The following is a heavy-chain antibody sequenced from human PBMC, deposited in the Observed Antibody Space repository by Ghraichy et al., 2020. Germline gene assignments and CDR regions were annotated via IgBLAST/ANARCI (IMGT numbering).Heavy chain of an antibody. D-gene: IGHD6-19*01. J-gene: IGHJ6*02. CDR2: ISSSSSTI. Sequence: LSLTCAASGFTFSSYSMNWVRQAPGKGLEWVSYISSSSSTIYYADSVKGRFTISRDNAKNSLYLQMNSLRDEDTAVYYCARVASSGWSYYYGMDVWGQGTTVTVSS. CDR3: ARVASSGWSYYYGMDV. CDR1: GFTFSSYS. V-gene: IGHV3-48*02.